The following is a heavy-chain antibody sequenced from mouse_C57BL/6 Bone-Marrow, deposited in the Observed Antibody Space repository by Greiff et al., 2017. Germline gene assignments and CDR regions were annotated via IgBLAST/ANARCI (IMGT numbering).Heavy chain of an antibody. V-gene: IGHV5-6*01. Sequence: EVQLQESGGDLVKPGGSLKLSCAASGFTFSSYGMSWVRQAPDKRLEWVATISSGGSYTYYPDSVKGRFTISRDNAKNTLYLQMSSLKSEDTAMYYCARRGVTTQYYAMDYWGQGTSVTVSS. CDR1: GFTFSSYG. D-gene: IGHD2-2*01. CDR3: ARRGVTTQYYAMDY. CDR2: ISSGGSYT. J-gene: IGHJ4*01.